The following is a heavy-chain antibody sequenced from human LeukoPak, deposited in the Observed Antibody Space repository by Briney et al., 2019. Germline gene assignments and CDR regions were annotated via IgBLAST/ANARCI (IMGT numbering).Heavy chain of an antibody. CDR1: GFTFSYYS. CDR2: INSISGEI. V-gene: IGHV3-48*02. J-gene: IGHJ4*02. Sequence: GGSLRLSCVASGFTFSYYSMNWVRQAPGKGREWVSYINSISGEIWYADSVKDRFTISRDDAKNSLYLQMNSLSDEDTAVYYCARDHGYAFDYWGQGTLVTVSS. D-gene: IGHD5-12*01. CDR3: ARDHGYAFDY.